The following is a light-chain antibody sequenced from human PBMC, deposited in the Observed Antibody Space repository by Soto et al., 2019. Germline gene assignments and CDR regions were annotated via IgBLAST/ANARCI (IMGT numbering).Light chain of an antibody. J-gene: IGKJ1*01. CDR3: QQSYSSFWT. Sequence: DLQMTQSPSSLSATVGDRVTMXXRASQSISTHVNWYQQKPGTAPKVXIYGSSSLQRGGPSRFSGSGAGTDFTLTSSSLQPEDFATYQCQQSYSSFWTFGQGTKVDIK. CDR2: GSS. V-gene: IGKV1-39*01. CDR1: QSISTH.